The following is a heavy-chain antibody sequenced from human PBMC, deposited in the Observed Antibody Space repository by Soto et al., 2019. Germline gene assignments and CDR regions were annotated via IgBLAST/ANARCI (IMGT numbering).Heavy chain of an antibody. CDR2: VHHSGAS. Sequence: PSETLSLTCTVSGGSVNSFYWSWVRQAPGKGLEWIGYVHHSGASNYNPSLASRVTLSVDTSKNQLSLKLSSVTAADTAVYYCARFTATAMFFDYWGQGTLVTVSS. J-gene: IGHJ4*02. CDR1: GGSVNSFY. D-gene: IGHD2-2*01. CDR3: ARFTATAMFFDY. V-gene: IGHV4-59*02.